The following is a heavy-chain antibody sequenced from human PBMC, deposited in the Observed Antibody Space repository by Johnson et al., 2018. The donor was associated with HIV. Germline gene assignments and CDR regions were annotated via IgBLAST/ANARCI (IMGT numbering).Heavy chain of an antibody. J-gene: IGHJ3*02. D-gene: IGHD3-22*01. CDR3: ARQNYYDSSGQGGGLDI. Sequence: QVQLVESGGVVVQPGGSLRLSCAASGFTFSDYYMSWIRQAPGKGLEWVSYISSSDSTIYYADSVKGRFTISRDNAKNSLYLQMNSLRAEDTAVYYCARQNYYDSSGQGGGLDIWGQGTMVTVSS. V-gene: IGHV3-11*04. CDR1: GFTFSDYY. CDR2: ISSSDSTI.